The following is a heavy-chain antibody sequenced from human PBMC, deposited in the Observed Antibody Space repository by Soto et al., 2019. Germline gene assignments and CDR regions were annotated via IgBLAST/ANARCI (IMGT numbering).Heavy chain of an antibody. J-gene: IGHJ4*02. D-gene: IGHD2-8*02. V-gene: IGHV4-39*02. CDR1: GGSITSGAYC. Sequence: PSETLSLTCTVSGGSITSGAYCWGWIRQPPGKGLEWIASMCYSGVTSYTPSLKSRLTISVDTSKNQFSLKLTSVTAADTAVYYCARDKITGLFDYWGQGTLVTVSS. CDR3: ARDKITGLFDY. CDR2: MCYSGVT.